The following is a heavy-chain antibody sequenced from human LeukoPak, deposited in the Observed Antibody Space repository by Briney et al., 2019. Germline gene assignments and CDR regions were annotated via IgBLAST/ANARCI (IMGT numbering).Heavy chain of an antibody. CDR1: GFAFSTYE. J-gene: IGHJ4*02. V-gene: IGHV3-48*03. D-gene: IGHD4-23*01. Sequence: GGSLRLSCEASGFAFSTYEMNWVRQPPGKGLEWVSYITSSGSTIYYADSVKGRFTISRDNAKNSLYLQMSSLRAEDTAVYYCANGGTLFDYWGQGTLVTVSS. CDR2: ITSSGSTI. CDR3: ANGGTLFDY.